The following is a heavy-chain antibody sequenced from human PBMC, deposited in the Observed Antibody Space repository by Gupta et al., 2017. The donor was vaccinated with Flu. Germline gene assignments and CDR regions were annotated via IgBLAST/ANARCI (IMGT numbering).Heavy chain of an antibody. D-gene: IGHD2-2*01. CDR3: AASCSSTRCFVSRYNYAMDL. V-gene: IGHV3-9*01. CDR1: GFTFDDYT. CDR2: VSWDSATI. Sequence: VQLVESGGGLVPPGGCLTLSCATSGFTFDDYTMPWGRQSPGRGLEGVSDVSWDSATITYADSVRGRFTISRDNGQTSLYLQMTGLRTEDTALYYCAASCSSTRCFVSRYNYAMDLWGQDTTVTVSS. J-gene: IGHJ6*02.